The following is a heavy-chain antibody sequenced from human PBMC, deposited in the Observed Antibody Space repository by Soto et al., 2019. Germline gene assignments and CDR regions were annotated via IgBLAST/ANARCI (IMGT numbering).Heavy chain of an antibody. CDR3: ARHLYDAGTGPNIHYYFYT. D-gene: IGHD3-3*01. J-gene: IGHJ5*01. CDR2: IDPSDSQT. CDR1: GYSFADYW. V-gene: IGHV5-10-1*01. Sequence: LGESLKISCMGSGYSFADYWITWVRQRPGKGLEWMGRIDPSDSQTYYSPSFRGHVTISVTKSITTVFMQWSSLRASDTAIYYCARHLYDAGTGPNIHYYFYTWGQGSPVTVSS.